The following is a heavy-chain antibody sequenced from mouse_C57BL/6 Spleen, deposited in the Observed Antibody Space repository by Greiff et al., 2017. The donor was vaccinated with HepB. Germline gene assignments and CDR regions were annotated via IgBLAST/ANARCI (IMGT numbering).Heavy chain of an antibody. D-gene: IGHD1-1*01. V-gene: IGHV1-53*01. CDR2: INPSNGGT. Sequence: QVQLQQPGTELVKPGASVKLSCKASGYTFTSYWMHWVKQRPGQGLEWIGNINPSNGGTNYNEKFKSKATLTVDKSSSTGYMQLSSLTSEDSAVYYCARYTTVVEGYFDVWGTGTTVTVSS. CDR3: ARYTTVVEGYFDV. J-gene: IGHJ1*03. CDR1: GYTFTSYW.